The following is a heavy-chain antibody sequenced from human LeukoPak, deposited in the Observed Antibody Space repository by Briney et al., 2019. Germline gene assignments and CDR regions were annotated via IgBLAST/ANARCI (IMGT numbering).Heavy chain of an antibody. CDR2: TRDKARGYTT. D-gene: IGHD3-22*01. V-gene: IGHV3-72*01. J-gene: IGHJ3*02. Sequence: GGSLRLSCAASGVTLSDHHMDWVRQAPGKGLEWVGRTRDKARGYTTEYAASVKGRFTISRDDSKTLVYLQMNSLRTEDTAVYFCARDGAEGDNSAFDMWGQGTVVTVSS. CDR1: GVTLSDHH. CDR3: ARDGAEGDNSAFDM.